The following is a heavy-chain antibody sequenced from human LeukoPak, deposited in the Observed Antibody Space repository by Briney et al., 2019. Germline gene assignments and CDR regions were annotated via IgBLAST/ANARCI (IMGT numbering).Heavy chain of an antibody. CDR3: AKRAPGYYFDY. D-gene: IGHD6-13*01. CDR1: GFTFSSYC. Sequence: GGSLRLSCAASGFTFSSYCMSWVRQAPGKGLEWVSTFGDTTYYADSVKGRFTISRDNSKNTLYLQMNSLRADDTAVYYCAKRAPGYYFDYWGQGTLATVSS. CDR2: FGDTT. V-gene: IGHV3-23*01. J-gene: IGHJ4*02.